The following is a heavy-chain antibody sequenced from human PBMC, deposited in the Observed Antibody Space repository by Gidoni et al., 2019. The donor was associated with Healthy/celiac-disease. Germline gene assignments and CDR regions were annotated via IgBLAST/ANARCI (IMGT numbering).Heavy chain of an antibody. CDR2: IDWDDDK. CDR3: ARIRVTMVRGVGPYYFDY. D-gene: IGHD3-10*01. J-gene: IGHJ4*02. V-gene: IGHV2-70*15. CDR1: GCSLRTSGMG. Sequence: QVTLRESGPALVKPTQTLTLTCTFSGCSLRTSGMGVRWIRPPPGKALEGLARIDWDDDKYSSTSLKTSLTISKDTSKNQVVLTMTNMDPVDTATYYCARIRVTMVRGVGPYYFDYWGQGTLVTVSS.